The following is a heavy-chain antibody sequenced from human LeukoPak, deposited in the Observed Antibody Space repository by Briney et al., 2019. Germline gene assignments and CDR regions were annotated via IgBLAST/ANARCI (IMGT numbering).Heavy chain of an antibody. CDR1: GFTFSSYA. D-gene: IGHD2-15*01. Sequence: GGALRLSCAASGFTFSSYAMNWGRPAPGKGVGGVSAISGSGGSTYYADSVKGRFTISRDNSKNTLYLQMNSLRAEDTAVYYCAKGLTVVVGAFDIWGQGTMVTVSS. CDR3: AKGLTVVVGAFDI. J-gene: IGHJ3*02. V-gene: IGHV3-23*01. CDR2: ISGSGGST.